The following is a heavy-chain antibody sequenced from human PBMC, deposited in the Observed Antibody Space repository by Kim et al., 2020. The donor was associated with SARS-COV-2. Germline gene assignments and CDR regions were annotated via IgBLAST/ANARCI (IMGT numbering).Heavy chain of an antibody. J-gene: IGHJ6*03. CDR3: ARGSSSWYYYYYMDV. Sequence: PPHKRRVTISEDTSKNQFSLKLSSVTAADTAVYYCARGSSSWYYYYYMDVWGKGTTVTVSS. V-gene: IGHV4-59*09. D-gene: IGHD6-13*01.